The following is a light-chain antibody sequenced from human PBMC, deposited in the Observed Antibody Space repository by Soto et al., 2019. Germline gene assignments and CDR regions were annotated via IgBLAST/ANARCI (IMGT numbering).Light chain of an antibody. Sequence: AIRMTQSPSSLSASTGDRVTITCRASQGISSYLAWYQQKPGKAPKLLIYAASTLQSGVPSRFSGSGSGTDFTLTISYLQSEDCATYYCQQCYSYPYTFGQGTKVDIK. V-gene: IGKV1-8*01. CDR3: QQCYSYPYT. J-gene: IGKJ2*01. CDR2: AAS. CDR1: QGISSY.